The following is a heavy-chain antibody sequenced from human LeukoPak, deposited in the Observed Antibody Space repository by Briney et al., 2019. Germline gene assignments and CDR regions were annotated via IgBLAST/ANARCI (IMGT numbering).Heavy chain of an antibody. CDR2: IYNSVST. Sequence: SETLSLTCTVSGGSISSDSWSWIRQPPGKGLEWIGYIYNSVSTNYNPSLKSRVTISVDTSKNQFSLKLSSVTAADTAVYYCARGYSYFDYWGQGTLVTVSS. CDR1: GGSISSDS. V-gene: IGHV4-59*01. CDR3: ARGYSYFDY. D-gene: IGHD5-18*01. J-gene: IGHJ4*02.